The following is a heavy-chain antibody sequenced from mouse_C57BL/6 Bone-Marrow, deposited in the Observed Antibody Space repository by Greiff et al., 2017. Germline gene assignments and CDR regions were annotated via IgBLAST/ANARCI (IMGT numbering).Heavy chain of an antibody. V-gene: IGHV1-53*01. CDR2: INPSNGGT. CDR3: ASSGYYSGSSSYAMDY. J-gene: IGHJ4*01. CDR1: GYTFTSYW. Sequence: QVQLKQPGTELVKPGASVKLSCKASGYTFTSYWMHWVKQRPGQGLEWIGNINPSNGGTNYNEKFKSKATLTVDKSSSTAYMQLSSLTSEDSAVYYCASSGYYSGSSSYAMDYWGQGTSVTVSS. D-gene: IGHD1-1*01.